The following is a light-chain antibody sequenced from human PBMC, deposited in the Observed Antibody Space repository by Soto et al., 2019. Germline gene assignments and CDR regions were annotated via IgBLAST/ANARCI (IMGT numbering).Light chain of an antibody. CDR2: GAS. J-gene: IGKJ1*01. CDR3: QQHRSSPPSWT. Sequence: EIVLTQSPGTLSLPPGERATLSCRASQSVSSNYLAWYQQKPGQPPRLLIFGASSRATGIPDRFSGSASGTDFTLTISRLEPEDFAVYYCQQHRSSPPSWTFGPGTKVEIK. V-gene: IGKV3-20*01. CDR1: QSVSSNY.